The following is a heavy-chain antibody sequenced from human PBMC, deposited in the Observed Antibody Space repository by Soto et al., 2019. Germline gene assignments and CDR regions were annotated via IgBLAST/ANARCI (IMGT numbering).Heavy chain of an antibody. CDR2: IDWDDDK. J-gene: IGHJ4*02. V-gene: IGHV2-70*01. CDR3: ARSRYYYDSSGYQIVIDY. D-gene: IGHD3-22*01. Sequence: SGPTLVNPTQTLTLTCTFSGFSLSTSGMCVSWIRQPPGKALEWLALIDWDDDKYYSTSLKTRLTISKDTSKNQVVLTMTNMDPVDTATYYCARSRYYYDSSGYQIVIDYWGQGTLVTVSS. CDR1: GFSLSTSGMC.